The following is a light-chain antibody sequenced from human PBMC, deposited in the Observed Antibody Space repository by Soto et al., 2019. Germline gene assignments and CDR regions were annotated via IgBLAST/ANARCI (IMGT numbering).Light chain of an antibody. J-gene: IGLJ1*01. CDR1: SSNIGNNG. V-gene: IGLV1-36*01. CDR3: AAWDDSLNGLYV. Sequence: QSVLTQPPSVSEAPRQRVTISCSGSSSNIGNNGVNWYQQLPGKAPKLLIYYDDLLPSGVSDRFSGSKSGTSASLAISGLQSEDEADYYCAAWDDSLNGLYVFGTGTKVTVL. CDR2: YDD.